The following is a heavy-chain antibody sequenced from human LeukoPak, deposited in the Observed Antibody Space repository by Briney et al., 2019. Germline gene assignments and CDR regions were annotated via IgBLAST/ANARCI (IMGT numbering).Heavy chain of an antibody. CDR2: ISYDGNNK. V-gene: IGHV3-30*07. D-gene: IGHD4-17*01. Sequence: PGSSLRLSCAASGFTFSRNVMHWVRQAPGKGLEWVALISYDGNNKFYADSVKGRFTISRDNSRNTLFLQMNSLRAEDTGVYYCTRDHGDYSFDYWGQGTLVTVSS. J-gene: IGHJ4*02. CDR1: GFTFSRNV. CDR3: TRDHGDYSFDY.